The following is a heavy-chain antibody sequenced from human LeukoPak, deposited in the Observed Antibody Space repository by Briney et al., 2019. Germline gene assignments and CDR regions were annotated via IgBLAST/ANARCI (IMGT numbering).Heavy chain of an antibody. Sequence: GGSLRLSCAASGFTFSSYAMHWVRQAPGKGLEWVAVISYDGSNKYYADSVKGRFTISRDNSKNTPYLQMNSLRAEDTAVYYCARQRGSGWFPDWFDPWGQGTLVTVSS. J-gene: IGHJ5*02. CDR3: ARQRGSGWFPDWFDP. V-gene: IGHV3-30-3*01. D-gene: IGHD6-19*01. CDR1: GFTFSSYA. CDR2: ISYDGSNK.